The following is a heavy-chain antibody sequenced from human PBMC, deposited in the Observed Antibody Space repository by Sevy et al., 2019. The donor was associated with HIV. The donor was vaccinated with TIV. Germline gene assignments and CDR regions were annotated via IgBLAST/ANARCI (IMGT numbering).Heavy chain of an antibody. V-gene: IGHV4-30-4*01. Sequence: SETLSLTCTVSGGSISSGDYYWSWIRQPPGKGLEWIGYIYYSGSTYYNPSLKSRVTISVDTSKNQFSLKLSSVTAADTAVYCCARGRDLRPADYWGQGTLVTVSS. D-gene: IGHD4-17*01. CDR2: IYYSGST. CDR3: ARGRDLRPADY. CDR1: GGSISSGDYY. J-gene: IGHJ4*02.